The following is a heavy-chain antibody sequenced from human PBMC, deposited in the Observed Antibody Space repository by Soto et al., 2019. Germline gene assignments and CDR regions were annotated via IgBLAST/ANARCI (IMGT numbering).Heavy chain of an antibody. CDR2: IYPGDSDT. Sequence: GESLKISCKGSGYSFTSYWIDWVRQMPGKGLEWMGIIYPGDSDTRYSPSFQGQVTISADKSISTAYLQWSSLKASDTAMYYCARLDYYDSSAPLGDAFDIWGQGTMVTVSS. J-gene: IGHJ3*02. V-gene: IGHV5-51*01. CDR3: ARLDYYDSSAPLGDAFDI. CDR1: GYSFTSYW. D-gene: IGHD3-22*01.